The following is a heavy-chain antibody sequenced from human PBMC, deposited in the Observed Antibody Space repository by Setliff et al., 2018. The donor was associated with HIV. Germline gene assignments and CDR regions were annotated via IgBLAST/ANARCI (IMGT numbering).Heavy chain of an antibody. J-gene: IGHJ4*02. CDR3: TTPLYYYDTSTTWDH. Sequence: HPGGSLRLSCAASGFMYSDPAIHWVRQASGKGLEWVGRILNRNNKYETAYAVSMKGRFTISRDDSKNMAYLQMDSLTAEDTAVYYCTTPLYYYDTSTTWDHWGQGTLVTVSS. D-gene: IGHD3-22*01. V-gene: IGHV3-73*01. CDR1: GFMYSDPA. CDR2: ILNRNNKYET.